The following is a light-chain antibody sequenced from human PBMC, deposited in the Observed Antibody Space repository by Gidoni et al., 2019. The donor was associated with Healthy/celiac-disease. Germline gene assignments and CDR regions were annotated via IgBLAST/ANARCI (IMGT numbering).Light chain of an antibody. J-gene: IGKJ4*01. CDR1: QSVSSY. Sequence: EIVLTQSSAPLSLSPGERATLSCRASQSVSSYLAWYQQKPGQAPRLLIYDASNRATGIPARFSGSGSCTDFTLTIISLEPEDFAVYYCQQRSNWPPGLTFGGGTKVEIK. CDR3: QQRSNWPPGLT. V-gene: IGKV3-11*01. CDR2: DAS.